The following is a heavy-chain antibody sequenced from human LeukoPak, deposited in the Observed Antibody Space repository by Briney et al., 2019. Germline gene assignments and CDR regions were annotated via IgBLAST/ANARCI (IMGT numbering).Heavy chain of an antibody. CDR3: ARYTPGSTSCGGGSCYYYYGMDV. CDR1: GYTFTRYA. J-gene: IGHJ6*02. Sequence: GASVKVSCKASGYTFTRYAMNWVRQAPGQGLEWMGWINTNTGNPTYAQGFTGRFVFSLDTSVSTAYLQISSLKAEDTAVYYCARYTPGSTSCGGGSCYYYYGMDVWGQGTTVTVSS. V-gene: IGHV7-4-1*02. D-gene: IGHD2-2*01. CDR2: INTNTGNP.